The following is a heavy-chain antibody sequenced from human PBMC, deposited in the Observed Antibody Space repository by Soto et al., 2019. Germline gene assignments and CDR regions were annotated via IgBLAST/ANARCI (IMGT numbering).Heavy chain of an antibody. CDR2: IIPIFGTA. D-gene: IGHD5-12*01. Sequence: SVKVSCKASGGTFSSYAISWVRQAPGQGLEWMGGIIPIFGTANYAQKFQGRVTITADESTSTAYMELSSLRSEDTAVYYCMYSGYDSSHFDYWGQGALVTVSS. CDR1: GGTFSSYA. J-gene: IGHJ4*02. V-gene: IGHV1-69*13. CDR3: MYSGYDSSHFDY.